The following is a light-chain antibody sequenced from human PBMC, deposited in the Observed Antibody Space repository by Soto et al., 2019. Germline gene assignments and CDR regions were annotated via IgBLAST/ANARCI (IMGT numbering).Light chain of an antibody. J-gene: IGKJ1*01. Sequence: DTVMTQSPASLAVSLGERATINCKSSQSVLYSSNNKNYLAWYQQKPGQPPKLLIYWASTRESGVPDRFSGSGSGTDFTLTISSLQAEDVAVYYCQQYYSTPWTFGQGTKVDI. V-gene: IGKV4-1*01. CDR2: WAS. CDR3: QQYYSTPWT. CDR1: QSVLYSSNNKNY.